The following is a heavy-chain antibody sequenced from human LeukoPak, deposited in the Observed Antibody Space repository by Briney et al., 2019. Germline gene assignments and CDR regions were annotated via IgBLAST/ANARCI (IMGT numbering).Heavy chain of an antibody. CDR3: ARKGSSGYYAGFDY. J-gene: IGHJ4*02. CDR1: GFTFSSYS. V-gene: IGHV3-21*01. Sequence: PGGSQRLSCAASGFTFSSYSMNWVRQAPGKGLEWVSSISSSSSYIYYADSVKGRFTISRDNAKNSLYLQMNSLRAEDTAVYYCARKGSSGYYAGFDYWGQGTLVTVSS. D-gene: IGHD3-22*01. CDR2: ISSSSSYI.